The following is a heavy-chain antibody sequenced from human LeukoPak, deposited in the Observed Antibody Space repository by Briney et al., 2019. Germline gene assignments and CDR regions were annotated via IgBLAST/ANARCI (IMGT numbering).Heavy chain of an antibody. CDR1: GFTFRTYG. CDR3: AKGPQQWLAPHDY. J-gene: IGHJ4*02. V-gene: IGHV3-30*02. CDR2: MQYDGSNK. D-gene: IGHD6-19*01. Sequence: GGSLRLSCAASGFTFRTYGMHWARQAPGKGLEWVAYMQYDGSNKQYADSVKGRFSISRDNSKNTLYLQMNSLRAEDTAVYYCAKGPQQWLAPHDYWGQGTLVTVSS.